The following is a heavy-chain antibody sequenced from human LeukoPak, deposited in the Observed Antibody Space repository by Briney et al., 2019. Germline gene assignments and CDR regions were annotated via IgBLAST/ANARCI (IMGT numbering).Heavy chain of an antibody. V-gene: IGHV3-48*01. D-gene: IGHD3/OR15-3a*01. CDR2: ISSSGSTV. J-gene: IGHJ6*04. CDR3: ARALDSALDV. Sequence: GGSLRLSCVGSGFTFSTYNMNWVRQAPGKGLEWVSYISSSGSTVYYAASVRGRFTISRDNAGNPLYLQMAGLTAEDTAVYYCARALDSALDVWGNGTTVTVSS. CDR1: GFTFSTYN.